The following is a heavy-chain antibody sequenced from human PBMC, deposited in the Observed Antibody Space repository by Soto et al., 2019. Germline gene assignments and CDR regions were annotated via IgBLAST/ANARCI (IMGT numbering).Heavy chain of an antibody. Sequence: PSETLSLTCAVYGGSFSGYYWSWIRQPPGKGLEWIGEINRSGSTNYNPSLKSRVTISVDTSKNQFSLKLSSVTAADTAVYYCARLVGAVTAYYYGMDVWGQGTTVTVSS. CDR3: ARLVGAVTAYYYGMDV. J-gene: IGHJ6*02. CDR2: INRSGST. V-gene: IGHV4-34*01. D-gene: IGHD1-26*01. CDR1: GGSFSGYY.